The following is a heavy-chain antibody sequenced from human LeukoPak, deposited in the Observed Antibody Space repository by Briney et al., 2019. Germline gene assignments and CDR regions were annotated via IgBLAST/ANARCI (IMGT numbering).Heavy chain of an antibody. J-gene: IGHJ4*02. CDR1: GYTFTGFY. CDR2: INPSSGGT. Sequence: VASVKVSCKASGYTFTGFYIHWVRQAPGQGLEWMGWINPSSGGTNYAQKFQGRVTMTRDTSISTAYMELSRLTSDDTAIYYCARDWFVDSGDDPFPFDYWGQGTLVSVS. CDR3: ARDWFVDSGDDPFPFDY. V-gene: IGHV1-2*02. D-gene: IGHD5-12*01.